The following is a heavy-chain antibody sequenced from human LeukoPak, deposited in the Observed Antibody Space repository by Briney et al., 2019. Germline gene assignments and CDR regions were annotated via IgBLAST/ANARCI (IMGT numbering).Heavy chain of an antibody. CDR2: FDPEDGET. Sequence: GASVKVSCKVSGYTLTELSMHWVRQAPGKGLAWMGGFDPEDGETIYVQKFQGRVTMTEDTSTDTAHMELSSLRSEDTAVYYCATGYYYGSSGYSPFDYWGQGTLVTVSS. CDR1: GYTLTELS. J-gene: IGHJ4*02. D-gene: IGHD3-22*01. CDR3: ATGYYYGSSGYSPFDY. V-gene: IGHV1-24*01.